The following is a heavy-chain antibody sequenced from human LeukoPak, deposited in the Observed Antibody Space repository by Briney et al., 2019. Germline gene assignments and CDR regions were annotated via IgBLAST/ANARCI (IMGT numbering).Heavy chain of an antibody. V-gene: IGHV4-39*01. D-gene: IGHD3-22*01. CDR2: IYYSGST. CDR1: GGSISSSSYY. J-gene: IGHJ4*02. Sequence: SETLSLTCTVSGGSISSSSYYWAWIRQSPGKGLERIGTIYYSGSTYYSPSLRSRVTISVDTSKNQFSLKLRSVTAGDTAVYYCARFSPDYYDNKKYFDHWGQGTLVTVSS. CDR3: ARFSPDYYDNKKYFDH.